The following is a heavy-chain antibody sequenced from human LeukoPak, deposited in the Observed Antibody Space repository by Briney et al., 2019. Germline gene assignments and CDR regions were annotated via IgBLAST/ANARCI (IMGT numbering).Heavy chain of an antibody. CDR3: AKDPGYYDFWSGYYPGAFDI. CDR2: ISAYNGNT. Sequence: ASVKVSCKASGYTFTNYAMNWVRQAPGQGLEWMGWISAYNGNTNYAQKLQGRVTMTTDTSTSTAYMELRSLRSDDTAVYYCAKDPGYYDFWSGYYPGAFDIWGQGTMVTVSS. D-gene: IGHD3-3*01. CDR1: GYTFTNYA. J-gene: IGHJ3*02. V-gene: IGHV1-18*01.